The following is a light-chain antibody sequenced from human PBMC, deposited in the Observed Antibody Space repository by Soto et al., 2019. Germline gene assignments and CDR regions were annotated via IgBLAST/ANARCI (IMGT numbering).Light chain of an antibody. CDR3: QQSFSFPLT. CDR1: QTIGSS. V-gene: IGKV1-39*01. Sequence: DIQVTQSPSSLSASVGDRVTLTCRATQTIGSSLNWYQQKPGRAPKLLISSASTLQSGVPSRFSGNGSGTDFTLTLGSLQPDDSATYYCQQSFSFPLTFGGGTKVEIK. J-gene: IGKJ4*01. CDR2: SAS.